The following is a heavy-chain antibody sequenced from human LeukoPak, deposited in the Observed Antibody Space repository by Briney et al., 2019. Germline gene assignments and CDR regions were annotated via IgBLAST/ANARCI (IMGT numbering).Heavy chain of an antibody. Sequence: QPGGSLRLSCAASGFSFSSHSMNWVRQAPGKGLEWVSYISSSSSVIYYPDSVKGRFTISRDNAKNSLYLQMNSLTAEDTAVYYCARDRRGDSYGPLDSWGQGTLVTVSS. V-gene: IGHV3-48*01. J-gene: IGHJ4*02. CDR1: GFSFSSHS. CDR2: ISSSSSVI. D-gene: IGHD5-18*01. CDR3: ARDRRGDSYGPLDS.